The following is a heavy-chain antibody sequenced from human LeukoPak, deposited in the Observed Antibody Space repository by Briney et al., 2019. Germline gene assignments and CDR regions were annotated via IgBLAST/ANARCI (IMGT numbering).Heavy chain of an antibody. CDR2: IIPIFGTA. D-gene: IGHD4-17*01. Sequence: ASVKVSCKASGGTFSSYAISWVRQAPGQGLEWMGGIIPIFGTANYAQKFQGRVTITADESTSTAYMELSSLRSEDTAVYYCALDYGDYVPDYWGQGTLVSVSS. CDR3: ALDYGDYVPDY. J-gene: IGHJ4*02. CDR1: GGTFSSYA. V-gene: IGHV1-69*13.